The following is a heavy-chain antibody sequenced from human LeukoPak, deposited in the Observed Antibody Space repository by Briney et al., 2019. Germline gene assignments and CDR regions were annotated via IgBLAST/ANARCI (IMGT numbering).Heavy chain of an antibody. J-gene: IGHJ3*02. CDR3: ARHKYSSGWPPEGAFDI. Sequence: SETLSLTCTVSGGSISSYYWSWIRQPPGKGREGIGYIYYSGSTNYNPSLTSRVTISVDTYKHQFSLKLSSVTAADTDVHYCARHKYSSGWPPEGAFDIWGRGTMVTVSS. CDR2: IYYSGST. V-gene: IGHV4-59*08. CDR1: GGSISSYY. D-gene: IGHD6-19*01.